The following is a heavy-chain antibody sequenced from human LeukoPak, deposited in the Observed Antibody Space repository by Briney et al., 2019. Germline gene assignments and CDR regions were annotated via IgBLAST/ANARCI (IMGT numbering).Heavy chain of an antibody. CDR2: IDPSDSYT. D-gene: IGHD6-13*01. J-gene: IGHJ4*02. V-gene: IGHV5-10-1*01. CDR1: GSIFTTYW. CDR3: ARRGSSWDGVGY. Sequence: GESLKISCKGSGSIFTTYWISWVRQMPGKGLEWMGKIDPSDSYTNYSPSFQGHVTISVDKSISTAYLQWNSLKASDTAMYYCARRGSSWDGVGYWGEGTLVTVSS.